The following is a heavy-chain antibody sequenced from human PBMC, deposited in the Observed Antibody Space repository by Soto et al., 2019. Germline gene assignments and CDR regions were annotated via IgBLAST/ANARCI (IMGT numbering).Heavy chain of an antibody. CDR2: IYHTGNT. CDR3: AREPLDGMDV. J-gene: IGHJ6*02. CDR1: GGSVNTGDNY. Sequence: HVQLHQSGPRLMKPSQTLSLECSVIGGSVNTGDNYWSWVRQSPGRGLEWIGYIYHTGNTFYNPALENRVTMSVDASKNQFSLTLTSVTAADTAVYFCAREPLDGMDVWGQGTNVAVSS. V-gene: IGHV4-30-4*01.